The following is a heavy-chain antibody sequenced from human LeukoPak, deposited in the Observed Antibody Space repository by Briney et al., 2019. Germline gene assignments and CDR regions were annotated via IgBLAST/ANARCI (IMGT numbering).Heavy chain of an antibody. Sequence: PGGSLRLSCAASGFTFGSYAMSWVRQAPGKGLEWVSAIYSGGSGTYYADSVKGRFTISRDNSKNTLYLQMNSLRAEDTAVYYCAKETSATGNPYFQHWGQGTLVTVSS. CDR3: AKETSATGNPYFQH. V-gene: IGHV3-23*03. J-gene: IGHJ1*01. CDR2: IYSGGSGT. CDR1: GFTFGSYA. D-gene: IGHD6-13*01.